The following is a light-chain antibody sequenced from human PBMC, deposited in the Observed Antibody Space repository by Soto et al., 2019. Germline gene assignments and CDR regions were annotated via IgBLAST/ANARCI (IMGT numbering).Light chain of an antibody. CDR1: QSIGSL. V-gene: IGKV1-5*01. CDR3: QEYNNVFPWT. Sequence: DLQMTQSPSTLSASVGDKVTITCRASQSIGSLLAWYQQKPGEAPKLLVFDASILDSGVPSRFSGRGPATDFTLTINSLQPDDSATYYCQEYNNVFPWTCGQGTKVE. CDR2: DAS. J-gene: IGKJ1*01.